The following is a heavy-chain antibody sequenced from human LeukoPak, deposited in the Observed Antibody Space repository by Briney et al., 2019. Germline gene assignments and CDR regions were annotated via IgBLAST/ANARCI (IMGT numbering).Heavy chain of an antibody. CDR2: ISSSSSYI. Sequence: GGSLRLSCAASGFTFISYSMNWVRQAPGKGLEWVSSISSSSSYIYYADSVKGRFTISRDNAKKSLYLQMNSLRAEDTAVYYCARETIAAAGKGFDPWGQGTLVTVSS. J-gene: IGHJ5*02. CDR1: GFTFISYS. V-gene: IGHV3-21*01. CDR3: ARETIAAAGKGFDP. D-gene: IGHD6-13*01.